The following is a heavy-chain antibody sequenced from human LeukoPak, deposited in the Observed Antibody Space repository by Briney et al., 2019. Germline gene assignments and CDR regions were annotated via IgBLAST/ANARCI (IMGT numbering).Heavy chain of an antibody. CDR2: IIPIFGTP. Sequence: SVTVSCKASGGSFGTYSISWVRQAPGQGLEWMGGIIPIFGTPNYAQKFQGRVTITADESTTTAYMDLRSLRYDDTAVYYCARGGGSFYNHGMDVWGQGTTVTVS. D-gene: IGHD1-26*01. CDR3: ARGGGSFYNHGMDV. CDR1: GGSFGTYS. J-gene: IGHJ6*02. V-gene: IGHV1-69*13.